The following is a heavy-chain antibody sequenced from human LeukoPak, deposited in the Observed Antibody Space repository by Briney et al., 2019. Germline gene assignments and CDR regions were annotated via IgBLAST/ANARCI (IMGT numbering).Heavy chain of an antibody. V-gene: IGHV1-69*04. CDR3: ARDSSQLRFLEWLPSVAFDI. CDR1: GGTFSSYA. Sequence: GASVKVSCKASGGTFSSYAISWVRQAPGQGLEWMGRIIPILGIANYAQKFQGRVTITADKSTSTAYMELSSLRSDDTAVYYCARDSSQLRFLEWLPSVAFDIWGQGTMVTVSS. J-gene: IGHJ3*02. CDR2: IIPILGIA. D-gene: IGHD3-3*01.